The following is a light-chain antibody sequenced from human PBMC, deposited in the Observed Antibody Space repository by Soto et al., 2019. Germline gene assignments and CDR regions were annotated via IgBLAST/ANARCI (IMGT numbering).Light chain of an antibody. CDR1: QSISNW. V-gene: IGKV1-5*03. CDR2: KAS. CDR3: QQYDRFPYT. Sequence: DLPMTQSPSTLSASVGDTVTITCRASQSISNWLAWYQQKPGQAPKLLIHKASTLESGVPSRFSGSGSGTEFTLTISSLQPDYFATFYCQQYDRFPYTFGQGTKLEIK. J-gene: IGKJ2*01.